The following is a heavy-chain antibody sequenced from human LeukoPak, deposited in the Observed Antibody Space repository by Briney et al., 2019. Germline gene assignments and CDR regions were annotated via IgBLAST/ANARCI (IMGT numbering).Heavy chain of an antibody. CDR3: ARLKRKLVVPVYVDY. CDR1: GDSISRYY. CDR2: IFYSGST. J-gene: IGHJ4*02. Sequence: SETLSLTCTISGDSISRYYWSWIRQPPGKGLEWIGHIFYSGSTSYKPSLKSRVTISVDRSRNQFSLKLSSVTAADTAVYYCARLKRKLVVPVYVDYWGQGTLVTVSS. D-gene: IGHD2-2*01. V-gene: IGHV4-59*01.